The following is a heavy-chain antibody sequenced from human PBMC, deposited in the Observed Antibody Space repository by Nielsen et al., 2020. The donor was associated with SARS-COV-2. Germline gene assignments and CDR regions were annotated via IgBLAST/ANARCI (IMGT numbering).Heavy chain of an antibody. J-gene: IGHJ6*03. V-gene: IGHV3-9*01. CDR1: GFTFDDYA. CDR3: AKDISVYYYYYMDV. D-gene: IGHD3-3*02. Sequence: SLKISCAASGFTFDDYAMHWVRQAPGKGLEWVSGISWNSGSIGYADSVKGRFTISRDNAKNSLYLQMNSLRAEDTALYYCAKDISVYYYYYMDVWGKGTTVTVSS. CDR2: ISWNSGSI.